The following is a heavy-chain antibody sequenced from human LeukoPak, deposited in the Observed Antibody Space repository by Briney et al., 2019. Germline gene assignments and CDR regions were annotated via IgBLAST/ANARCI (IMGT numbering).Heavy chain of an antibody. D-gene: IGHD3-10*01. CDR2: ISSNGGST. J-gene: IGHJ4*02. CDR1: GFTFSRYA. CDR3: VKDGSGSYYTYYFDY. Sequence: GGSLRLSCSASGFTFSRYAMHWVRQAPGKGLEYVSAISSNGGSTYYADSVKGRFTISRGNSKNTLYLQMSSLRAEDTAVYYCVKDGSGSYYTYYFDYWGQGTLVTVSS. V-gene: IGHV3-64D*06.